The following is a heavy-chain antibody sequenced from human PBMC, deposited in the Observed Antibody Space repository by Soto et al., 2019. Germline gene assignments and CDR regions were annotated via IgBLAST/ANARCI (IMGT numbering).Heavy chain of an antibody. CDR1: AGSISSYY. Sequence: SETLSLTCTASAGSISSYYWSWIRQPAGKGLEWIGRIYTSGSTNYNPSLKSRVTMSVDTSKNQFSLKLSSVTAADTAVYYCARDWTDRGYDWGVYYYYGMDVWGQGTTVTVSS. V-gene: IGHV4-4*07. J-gene: IGHJ6*02. CDR3: ARDWTDRGYDWGVYYYYGMDV. D-gene: IGHD5-12*01. CDR2: IYTSGST.